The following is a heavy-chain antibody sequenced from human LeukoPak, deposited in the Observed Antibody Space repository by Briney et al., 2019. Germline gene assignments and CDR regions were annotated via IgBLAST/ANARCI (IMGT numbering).Heavy chain of an antibody. Sequence: GGSLRLSCAASGFTFSSYSMNWVRQAPGKGLEWVSSISSSSSYIYYADSVKGRFTISRDNARNSLFLQMNSLRAEDTALYYCARHESARDWLDPWGQGTLVTVSS. J-gene: IGHJ5*02. CDR2: ISSSSSYI. V-gene: IGHV3-21*01. CDR3: ARHESARDWLDP. CDR1: GFTFSSYS.